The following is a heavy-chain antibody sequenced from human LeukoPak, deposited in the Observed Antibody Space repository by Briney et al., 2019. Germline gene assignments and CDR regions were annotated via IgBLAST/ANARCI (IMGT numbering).Heavy chain of an antibody. Sequence: ASVTVSCTASGYTFTSYGISWVRQAPGQGLEWMGWISAYNGNTNYAQKLQGRVTMTTDTSTSTAYMELRSLRSDDTAVYYCARFVVPAAMSNYCYYMDVWGKGTTVTVSS. CDR2: ISAYNGNT. CDR3: ARFVVPAAMSNYCYYMDV. V-gene: IGHV1-18*01. J-gene: IGHJ6*03. CDR1: GYTFTSYG. D-gene: IGHD2-2*01.